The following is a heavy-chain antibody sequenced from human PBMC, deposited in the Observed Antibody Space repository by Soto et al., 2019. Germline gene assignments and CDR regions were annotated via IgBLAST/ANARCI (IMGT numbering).Heavy chain of an antibody. CDR2: IYYSGST. CDR1: GGSISSSSYY. D-gene: IGHD3-16*02. V-gene: IGHV4-39*01. CDR3: ARSIMITFGGVIGYWYFDL. J-gene: IGHJ2*01. Sequence: QLQLQESGPGLVKPSETLSLTCPVSGGSISSSSYYWGWIRQPPGKGLEWIGSIYYSGSTYYNPSLKSRVTISVDTSKNQFSLKLSSVTAADTAVYYCARSIMITFGGVIGYWYFDLWGRGTLVTVSS.